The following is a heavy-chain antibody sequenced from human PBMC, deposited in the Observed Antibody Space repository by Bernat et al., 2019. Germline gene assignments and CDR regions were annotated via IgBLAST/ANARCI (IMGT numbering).Heavy chain of an antibody. Sequence: QVQLQQWGAGLLKPSETLSLTCAVYGGSFSGYYWSWIRQPPGKGLEWIGEINHSGSTNYNPSLKSRVTISVDTSKNQFSLKLSSVTDADTAVYYCARLSGGDPHAVDYWGQGTLVTVSS. CDR1: GGSFSGYY. D-gene: IGHD1-26*01. V-gene: IGHV4-34*01. J-gene: IGHJ4*02. CDR3: ARLSGGDPHAVDY. CDR2: INHSGST.